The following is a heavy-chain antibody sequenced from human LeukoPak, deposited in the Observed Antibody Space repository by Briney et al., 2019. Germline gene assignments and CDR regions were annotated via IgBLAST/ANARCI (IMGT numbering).Heavy chain of an antibody. Sequence: PGGSLRLSCAASGFTFSSYAMSWVRQAPGKGLEWVSAISGSGGSTYYADSVKGRFTISRDNSKNTLYLQMNSLRAEDTAVYYCARDLGPIVGATINWFDPWGQGTLVTVSS. CDR1: GFTFSSYA. D-gene: IGHD1-26*01. V-gene: IGHV3-23*01. CDR2: ISGSGGST. CDR3: ARDLGPIVGATINWFDP. J-gene: IGHJ5*02.